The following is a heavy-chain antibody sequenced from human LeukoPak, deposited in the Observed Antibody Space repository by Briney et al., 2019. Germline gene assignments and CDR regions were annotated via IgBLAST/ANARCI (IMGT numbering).Heavy chain of an antibody. Sequence: GESLKISCKGSGYTFTSYWIVWVRQVPGKGLEWMGIIYPGDSDIRYSPSFQGQVTISADRSISTAYLQWSSLKASDTAMYYCARRRNADFDYWGQGTLVTVSS. CDR3: ARRRNADFDY. J-gene: IGHJ4*02. V-gene: IGHV5-51*01. CDR1: GYTFTSYW. CDR2: IYPGDSDI.